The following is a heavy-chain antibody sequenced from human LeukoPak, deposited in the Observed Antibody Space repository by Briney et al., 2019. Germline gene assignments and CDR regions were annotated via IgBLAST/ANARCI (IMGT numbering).Heavy chain of an antibody. Sequence: GGSLRLSCAASGFTFSSYWMHWVRQAPGKGLVWVSRINSDGSSTSYADSVKGRFTISRDNAKNTLYLQMNSLRAEDTAVYYCARKTYYYDSSGYYPYFDYWGQGTLVTVSS. CDR2: INSDGSST. V-gene: IGHV3-74*01. D-gene: IGHD3-22*01. CDR3: ARKTYYYDSSGYYPYFDY. CDR1: GFTFSSYW. J-gene: IGHJ4*02.